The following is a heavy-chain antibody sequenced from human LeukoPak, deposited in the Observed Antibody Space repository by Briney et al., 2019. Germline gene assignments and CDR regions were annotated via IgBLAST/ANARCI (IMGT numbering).Heavy chain of an antibody. D-gene: IGHD2-2*01. Sequence: GGSLRLSCAASGFTFSSYAMSWVRQAPGKGLEWVSAISGSGGSTYYADSVKGRFTISRDNSKNTLYLQMNSLRAEDTAVYYCARDCSSTSCYPNYYYGMDVWGQGTTVTVSS. CDR1: GFTFSSYA. J-gene: IGHJ6*01. CDR2: ISGSGGST. V-gene: IGHV3-23*01. CDR3: ARDCSSTSCYPNYYYGMDV.